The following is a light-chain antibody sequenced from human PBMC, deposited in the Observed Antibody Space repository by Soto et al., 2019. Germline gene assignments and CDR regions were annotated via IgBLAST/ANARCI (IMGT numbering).Light chain of an antibody. V-gene: IGKV3-20*01. Sequence: EIVLTQSPGTLSLSPGEGATLSCRASQSVGRDYLAWYQQKPGQAPRLVIYDASTRATDIPDRFSGSGSGTDFTLTISRLEPEDFAVYFCHQYATSPLNFGGGTTVESK. CDR2: DAS. J-gene: IGKJ4*01. CDR1: QSVGRDY. CDR3: HQYATSPLN.